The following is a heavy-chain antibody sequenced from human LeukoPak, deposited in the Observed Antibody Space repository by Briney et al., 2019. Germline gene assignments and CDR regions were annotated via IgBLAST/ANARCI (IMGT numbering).Heavy chain of an antibody. CDR2: FDPEDGET. J-gene: IGHJ4*02. CDR3: ATDPRYYGSGSYSI. V-gene: IGHV1-24*01. CDR1: GYTLTELS. D-gene: IGHD3-10*01. Sequence: GASVKVSCKVSGYTLTELSMHWVRQAPGKGLEWMGGFDPEDGETIYAQKFQGRVTMTEDTSTDTAYMELSSLRSEDTAVYYCATDPRYYGSGSYSIWGQGTLVTVSS.